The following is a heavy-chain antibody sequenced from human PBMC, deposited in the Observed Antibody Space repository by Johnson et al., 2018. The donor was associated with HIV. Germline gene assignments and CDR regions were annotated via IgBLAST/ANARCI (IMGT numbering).Heavy chain of an antibody. D-gene: IGHD2/OR15-2a*01. Sequence: VQLVESGGGLVQPGGSLRLSCAASGFTFSSYWMHWVRQAPGQGLVWVSRIISDVSSAIYTDSVTGRFTISRDNTKNTLYLKMNSLRAEDTAVYYCTTGAFHAYDMWGQGTMVTVSS. J-gene: IGHJ3*02. CDR2: IISDVSSA. CDR3: TTGAFHAYDM. V-gene: IGHV3-74*02. CDR1: GFTFSSYW.